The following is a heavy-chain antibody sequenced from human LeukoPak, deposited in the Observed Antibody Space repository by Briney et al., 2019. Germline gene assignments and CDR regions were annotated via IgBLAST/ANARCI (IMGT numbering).Heavy chain of an antibody. J-gene: IGHJ4*02. Sequence: SVKVSCKASGGTFSSYAISWVRQAPGQGLEWMGRIIPILGIANYAQKFQGRVTITADKSTSTAYMELSSLRSEDTAVYYCAKARAKGYSSSWYLNPSSSTAEYYFDYWGQGTLVTVSS. CDR1: GGTFSSYA. V-gene: IGHV1-69*04. CDR2: IIPILGIA. CDR3: AKARAKGYSSSWYLNPSSSTAEYYFDY. D-gene: IGHD6-13*01.